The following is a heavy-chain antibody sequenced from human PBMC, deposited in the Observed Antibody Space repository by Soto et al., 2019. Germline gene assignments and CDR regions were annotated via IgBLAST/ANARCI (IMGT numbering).Heavy chain of an antibody. V-gene: IGHV4-59*12. CDR3: ARDPLDSYGYFDY. CDR2: ISYGGST. Sequence: SETLSLTCGVSGGSISSYFWSWIRQPPGRGLEWIGYISYGGSTNYNPSLQSRVTISVDTSRNQFSLKLSSVTAADTAVYYCARDPLDSYGYFDYWGRGTLVTVSS. J-gene: IGHJ4*02. D-gene: IGHD5-18*01. CDR1: GGSISSYF.